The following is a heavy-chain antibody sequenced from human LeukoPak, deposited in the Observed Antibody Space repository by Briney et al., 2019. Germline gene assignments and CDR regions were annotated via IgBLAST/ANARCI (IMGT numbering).Heavy chain of an antibody. CDR1: GGSINNYY. CDR3: ARDFLRGYFDY. V-gene: IGHV4-59*12. J-gene: IGHJ4*02. CDR2: IQDSGTT. Sequence: PSETLSLTCTVSGGSINNYYWSWIRQSPGKGQEWIGYIQDSGTTTYNPSLKSRVIMSVDTSKNQFSLKLSSVTAADTAVYYCARDFLRGYFDYWGQGTLVTVSS. D-gene: IGHD2/OR15-2a*01.